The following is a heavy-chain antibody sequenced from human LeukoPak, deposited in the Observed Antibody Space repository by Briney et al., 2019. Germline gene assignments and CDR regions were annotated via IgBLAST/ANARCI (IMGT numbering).Heavy chain of an antibody. CDR1: GGSISSGDYY. J-gene: IGHJ4*02. CDR3: ARDLYCSSTSCYGFDY. D-gene: IGHD2-2*01. Sequence: SETLSLTCTVSGGSISSGDYYWSWIRQPPGKGLEWIGYIYYSGSTYYNPSLKSRVTISVDTSKNQFSLKLSSVTAADTAVYYCARDLYCSSTSCYGFDYWGQGTLVTVSS. CDR2: IYYSGST. V-gene: IGHV4-30-4*02.